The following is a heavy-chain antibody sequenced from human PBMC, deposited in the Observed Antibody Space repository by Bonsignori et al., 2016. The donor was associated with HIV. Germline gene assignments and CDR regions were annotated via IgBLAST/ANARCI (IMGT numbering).Heavy chain of an antibody. CDR3: ARRGYHDSGGGLFFDS. CDR2: VSAYNGIT. V-gene: IGHV1-18*01. Sequence: WVRQAPGQGLEWMGWVSAYNGITNYAQKFKGRVTMTRDTSTTTAYMELRSLRSDDTAVYYCARRGYHDSGGGLFFDSWGQGTQVTVSS. J-gene: IGHJ4*02. D-gene: IGHD3-22*01.